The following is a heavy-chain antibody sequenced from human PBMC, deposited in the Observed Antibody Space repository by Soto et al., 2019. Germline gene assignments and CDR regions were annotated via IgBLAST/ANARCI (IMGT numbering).Heavy chain of an antibody. Sequence: EVQLLESGGGLVQPGGSLRLSCAASGFTFSSYAMSWVRQAPGKGLEWVSAISGSGGSTYYADSVKGRFTISRDNSKNTLYLQMYSLRAEDTAVYYCAKDSLKNVYGDSLDYWGQGTLVTVSS. J-gene: IGHJ4*02. V-gene: IGHV3-23*01. CDR2: ISGSGGST. CDR3: AKDSLKNVYGDSLDY. CDR1: GFTFSSYA. D-gene: IGHD4-17*01.